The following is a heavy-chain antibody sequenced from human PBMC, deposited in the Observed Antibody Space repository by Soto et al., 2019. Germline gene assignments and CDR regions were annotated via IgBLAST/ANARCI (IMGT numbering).Heavy chain of an antibody. CDR3: AREGEAKGLCLDY. J-gene: IGHJ4*02. V-gene: IGHV3-53*01. D-gene: IGHD3-16*01. Sequence: EVQLVESGGGLIQPGGSLRLSCAASGFSVRSNYMSWVRQAPGKGLEWVSVIYSAGSTYYADSVKGRFTISRDNSKNTLYLQMNSLRVEDTAVYYCAREGEAKGLCLDYWGQGALVTVSS. CDR2: IYSAGST. CDR1: GFSVRSNY.